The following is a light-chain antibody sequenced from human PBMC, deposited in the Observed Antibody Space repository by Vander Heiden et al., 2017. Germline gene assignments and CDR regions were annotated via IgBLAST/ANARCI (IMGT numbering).Light chain of an antibody. CDR3: QSYDNSLKSVV. J-gene: IGLJ2*01. Sequence: SVLTHPPSLSGAPGQLLPISCTGTSSNIGAGLDIHWYRHLPGTAPKRLIYGNFKRPSGVPDRFSGSKSGTSASLAVTGLQAEDEADYYCQSYDNSLKSVVFGGGTKLTVL. V-gene: IGLV1-40*01. CDR2: GNF. CDR1: SSNIGAGLD.